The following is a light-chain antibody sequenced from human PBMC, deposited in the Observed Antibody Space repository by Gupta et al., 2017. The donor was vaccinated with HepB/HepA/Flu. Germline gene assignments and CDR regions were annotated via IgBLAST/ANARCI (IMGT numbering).Light chain of an antibody. J-gene: IGLJ2*01. Sequence: SYVLTQPPSVSVAPGKTARITCGVNNIGSKSVHWYQQKPGQARLLVVYDDSDRTTGITERSSCSTSGTTATLTIGRVEAGDEDDYYCQVWDSSSVVFGGGTKLTVL. CDR3: QVWDSSSVV. V-gene: IGLV3-21*03. CDR1: NIGSKS. CDR2: DDS.